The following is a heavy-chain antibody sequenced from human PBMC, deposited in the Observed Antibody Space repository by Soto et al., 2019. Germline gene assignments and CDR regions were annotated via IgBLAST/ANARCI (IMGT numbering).Heavy chain of an antibody. J-gene: IGHJ3*02. Sequence: EVQLVQSGAEVKKPGESLKISCKGSGYSFTSYWIGWVRQMPGKGLEWMGIIYPGDSDTRYSPSFQGQVTISADKSISTAYLQWSSLKASDTAMYYCARLQGRITMVRGVRNDAFDIWGQGTMVTVSS. V-gene: IGHV5-51*01. CDR2: IYPGDSDT. CDR3: ARLQGRITMVRGVRNDAFDI. CDR1: GYSFTSYW. D-gene: IGHD3-10*01.